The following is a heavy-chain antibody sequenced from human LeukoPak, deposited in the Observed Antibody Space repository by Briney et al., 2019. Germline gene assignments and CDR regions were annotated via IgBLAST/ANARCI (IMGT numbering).Heavy chain of an antibody. CDR2: IYYSGST. V-gene: IGHV4-39*01. Sequence: SETLSLTCTVSGGSISSSSYYWGWIRQPPGKGLEWIGSIYYSGSTYYNPSLKSRVTISVDTSKNQFSLKLSSVTAADTAVYYCARTYYYDSSGYPFDYWGQGTLVTVSS. J-gene: IGHJ4*02. CDR3: ARTYYYDSSGYPFDY. D-gene: IGHD3-22*01. CDR1: GGSISSSSYY.